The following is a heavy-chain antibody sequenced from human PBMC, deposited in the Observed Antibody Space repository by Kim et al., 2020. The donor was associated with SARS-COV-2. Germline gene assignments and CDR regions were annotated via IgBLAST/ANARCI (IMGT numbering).Heavy chain of an antibody. Sequence: GSTYYHPSLKRQVTISEDTAKNTFSLKLSSVTAADTAVYYCARDHDGRFDYWGQGTLVTVSS. V-gene: IGHV4-30-2*05. D-gene: IGHD1-1*01. CDR2: GST. J-gene: IGHJ4*02. CDR3: ARDHDGRFDY.